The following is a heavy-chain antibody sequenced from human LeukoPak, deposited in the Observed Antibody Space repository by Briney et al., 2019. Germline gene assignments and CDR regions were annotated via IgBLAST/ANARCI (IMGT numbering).Heavy chain of an antibody. CDR2: ISNDGGNK. J-gene: IGHJ6*02. D-gene: IGHD5-24*01. CDR3: AKAWPYYYYGMDV. Sequence: GGSLRLSCAASGFTFGGYAMHWVRQAPGKGLEWVAVISNDGGNKFYADSVKGRFTISRDNSKNTLYLQMNSLRAEDTAVYYCAKAWPYYYYGMDVWGQGTTVTVSS. CDR1: GFTFGGYA. V-gene: IGHV3-30-3*01.